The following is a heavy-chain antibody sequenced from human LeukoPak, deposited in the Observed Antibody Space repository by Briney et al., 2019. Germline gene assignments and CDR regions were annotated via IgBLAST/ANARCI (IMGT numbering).Heavy chain of an antibody. Sequence: GGSLRFSCAASGFTFSTYGLTWVRQAPGKGLEWVSGISGSGGTTYYADSVKGRFTISRDNSKNTVYLQMNSLRAEDTAVYYCAKDRGYWGQGTLVTVSS. CDR3: AKDRGY. J-gene: IGHJ4*02. CDR2: ISGSGGTT. V-gene: IGHV3-23*01. CDR1: GFTFSTYG.